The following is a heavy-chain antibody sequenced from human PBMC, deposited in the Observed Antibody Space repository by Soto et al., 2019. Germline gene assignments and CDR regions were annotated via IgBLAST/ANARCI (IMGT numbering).Heavy chain of an antibody. CDR2: IIPIFGTA. CDR3: AGRIAARPHWYYYYGMDV. D-gene: IGHD6-6*01. CDR1: GGTFSSYA. J-gene: IGHJ6*02. Sequence: QVQLVQSGAEVKKPGSSVKVSCKASGGTFSSYAISWVRQAPGQGLEWMGGIIPIFGTANYAQKFQGRVTITADESTSTAYMELSSLRSEDTPVYYCAGRIAARPHWYYYYGMDVWGQGTTVTVSS. V-gene: IGHV1-69*01.